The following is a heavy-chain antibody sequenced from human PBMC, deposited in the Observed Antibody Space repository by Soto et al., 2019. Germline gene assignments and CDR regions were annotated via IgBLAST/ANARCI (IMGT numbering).Heavy chain of an antibody. V-gene: IGHV4-30-4*01. CDR1: RGSISSGDYY. CDR3: ARVPFYAPSGSYYIDY. CDR2: IYYSGST. J-gene: IGHJ4*02. Sequence: PSETLSLTCTVSRGSISSGDYYWSWIRQPPGKGLEWIGYIYYSGSTYYNPSLKSRVTISVDTSKKQFSLKLSSVTAEDTAVYYCARVPFYAPSGSYYIDYWGQGTLVTVSS. D-gene: IGHD1-26*01.